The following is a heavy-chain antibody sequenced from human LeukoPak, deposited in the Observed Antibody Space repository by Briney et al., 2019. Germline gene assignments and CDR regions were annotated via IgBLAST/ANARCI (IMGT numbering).Heavy chain of an antibody. Sequence: GGSLRLSCAASGFTVSSNYMSWVRQAPGKGLEWVSVIYSGGSTYYADSVKGRFTISRDNSKNTLYLQMNSLRAADTAVYYCARGRDGCSLDYWGQGTLVTVSS. V-gene: IGHV3-53*01. CDR3: ARGRDGCSLDY. J-gene: IGHJ4*02. CDR1: GFTVSSNY. D-gene: IGHD5-24*01. CDR2: IYSGGST.